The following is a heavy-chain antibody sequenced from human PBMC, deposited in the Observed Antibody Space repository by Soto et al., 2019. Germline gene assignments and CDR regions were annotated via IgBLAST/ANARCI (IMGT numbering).Heavy chain of an antibody. CDR2: INAGNGNT. V-gene: IGHV1-3*01. Sequence: ASVKVSCKASGYTFTSYAMHWVRQAPGQRLEWMGWINAGNGNTKYSQKFQGRVTMTRNTSISTAYMELSSLRSEDTAVYYCARLGYCSSTSCTGPLYYFDYWGQGTLVTVSS. CDR3: ARLGYCSSTSCTGPLYYFDY. D-gene: IGHD2-2*01. J-gene: IGHJ4*02. CDR1: GYTFTSYA.